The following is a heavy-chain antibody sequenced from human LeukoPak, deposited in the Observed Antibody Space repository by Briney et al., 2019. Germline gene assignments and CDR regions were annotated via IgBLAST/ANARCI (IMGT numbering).Heavy chain of an antibody. Sequence: GASVKVSCKVSGYTLTELSMHWVRQAPGKGLEWMGGFDPEDGETIYAQKFQGRVTMTEDTSTDTAYMELSSLRSEDTTVYYCATGYSSGFLFDIWGQGTMVTVSS. CDR3: ATGYSSGFLFDI. J-gene: IGHJ3*02. V-gene: IGHV1-24*01. D-gene: IGHD3-22*01. CDR2: FDPEDGET. CDR1: GYTLTELS.